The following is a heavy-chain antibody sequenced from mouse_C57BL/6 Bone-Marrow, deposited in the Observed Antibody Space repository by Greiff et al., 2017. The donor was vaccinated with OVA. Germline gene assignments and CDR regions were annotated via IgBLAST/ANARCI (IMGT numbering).Heavy chain of an antibody. J-gene: IGHJ1*03. D-gene: IGHD1-1*01. Sequence: QVQLQQSGPGLVQPSQSLSITCTVSGFSLTSYGVHWVRQPPGKGLEWLGVIWSGGSTDYNAAFISRLSIRKDNSKSQVFFTMNSLQADDTAIYYCAKTGFITTVVATLDWYFDVWGTGTTVTVSS. CDR2: IWSGGST. CDR1: GFSLTSYG. V-gene: IGHV2-4*01. CDR3: AKTGFITTVVATLDWYFDV.